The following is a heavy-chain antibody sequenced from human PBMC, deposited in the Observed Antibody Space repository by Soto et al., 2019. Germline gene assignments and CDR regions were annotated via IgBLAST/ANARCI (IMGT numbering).Heavy chain of an antibody. CDR3: ARHGMVVYGDYYYGMDV. CDR1: GGSISSSSYY. J-gene: IGHJ6*02. V-gene: IGHV4-39*01. D-gene: IGHD2-15*01. CDR2: IYYSGST. Sequence: QLQLQESGPGLVKPSETLSLTCTVSGGSISSSSYYWGWIRQPPGKGLEWIGSIYYSGSTYYNPSLKSRVTISVDTSKNQFSLKLSSVTAADTAVYYCARHGMVVYGDYYYGMDVWGQGTTVTVSS.